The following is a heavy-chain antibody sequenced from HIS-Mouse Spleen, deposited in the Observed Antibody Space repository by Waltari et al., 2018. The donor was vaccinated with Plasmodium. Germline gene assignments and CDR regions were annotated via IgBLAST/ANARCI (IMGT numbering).Heavy chain of an antibody. CDR2: IYYSGST. Sequence: QLQLQESGPGLVKPSETLSLTCTASGGSISSSSYCWGWIRQPPGKGLEWIGSIYYSGSTYYNPSLKSRVTISVDTSKNQFSLKLSSVTAADTAVYYCARRGGSYYYFDYWGQGTLVTVSS. J-gene: IGHJ4*02. D-gene: IGHD1-26*01. CDR1: GGSISSSSYC. V-gene: IGHV4-39*01. CDR3: ARRGGSYYYFDY.